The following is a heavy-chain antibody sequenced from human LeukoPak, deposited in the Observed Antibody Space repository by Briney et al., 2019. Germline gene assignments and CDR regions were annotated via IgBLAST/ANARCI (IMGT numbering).Heavy chain of an antibody. J-gene: IGHJ5*02. CDR1: GFTFSSYS. D-gene: IGHD6-6*01. CDR3: ARDPLEYSSSSVNWSDP. Sequence: GGSLRLSCAASGFTFSSYSMNWVRQAPGKGLEWVSSISSSSSYIYYADSVKGRFTISRDNAKNSLYLQMNSLRAEDTAVYYCARDPLEYSSSSVNWSDPWGQGTLVTVSS. V-gene: IGHV3-21*01. CDR2: ISSSSSYI.